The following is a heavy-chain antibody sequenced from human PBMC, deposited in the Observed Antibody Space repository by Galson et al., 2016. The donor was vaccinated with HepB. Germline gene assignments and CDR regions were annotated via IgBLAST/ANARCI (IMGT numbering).Heavy chain of an antibody. D-gene: IGHD2-2*01. CDR3: ARAPVTSTTCCYYFDY. CDR1: GLTFRSYA. V-gene: IGHV3-23*01. Sequence: SLRLSCAASGLTFRSYAFSWLRQAPGKGLEWVSVSASGDITYYAHSVKGRFTISRDNAKKSLFLQMNSLRAEDTAVYYCARAPVTSTTCCYYFDYWGQGTLVTVSS. CDR2: SASGDIT. J-gene: IGHJ4*02.